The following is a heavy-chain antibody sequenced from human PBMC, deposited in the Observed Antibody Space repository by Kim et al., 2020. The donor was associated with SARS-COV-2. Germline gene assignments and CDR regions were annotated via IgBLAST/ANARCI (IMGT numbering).Heavy chain of an antibody. CDR1: GFTFSSYA. D-gene: IGHD3-22*01. CDR2: ISSNGGST. V-gene: IGHV3-64D*09. Sequence: GGSLRLSCSASGFTFSSYAMHWVRQAPGKGLEYVSAISSNGGSTYYADSVKGRFTISRDNSKNTLYLQMSSLRAEDTAVYYCTEGGADYDSSGYYGYWGQGTLVTVSS. J-gene: IGHJ4*02. CDR3: TEGGADYDSSGYYGY.